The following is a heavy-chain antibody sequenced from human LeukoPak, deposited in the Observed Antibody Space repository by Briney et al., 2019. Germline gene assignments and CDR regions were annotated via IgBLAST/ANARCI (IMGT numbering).Heavy chain of an antibody. CDR1: GGTFSSYA. V-gene: IGHV1-69*06. J-gene: IGHJ4*02. CDR2: IIPIFGTA. Sequence: ASVKVSCKASGGTFSSYAISWVRQAPGQGLEWMGGIIPIFGTANYAQKFQGRVTITADKSTSTAYMELSSLRSEDTAVYYCARSGSRIYYYDSSGYYDYWGRGTLVTVSS. D-gene: IGHD3-22*01. CDR3: ARSGSRIYYYDSSGYYDY.